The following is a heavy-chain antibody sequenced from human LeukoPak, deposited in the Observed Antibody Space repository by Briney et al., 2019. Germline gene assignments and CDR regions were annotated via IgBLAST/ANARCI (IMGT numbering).Heavy chain of an antibody. V-gene: IGHV3-30-3*01. CDR1: GFTFSSYA. Sequence: PGRSLRLSCAASGFTFSSYAMHWVRQAPGKGLEWVAVISYDGSNKYYADSVKGRFTISRDNSKNTLYLQMNSLRAEDTAVYYCPRKYDSSGYYDYWGQGTLVTVSS. J-gene: IGHJ4*02. D-gene: IGHD3-22*01. CDR2: ISYDGSNK. CDR3: PRKYDSSGYYDY.